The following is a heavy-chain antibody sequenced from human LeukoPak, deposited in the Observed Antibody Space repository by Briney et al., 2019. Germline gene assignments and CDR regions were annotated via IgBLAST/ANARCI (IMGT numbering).Heavy chain of an antibody. Sequence: KPSETLSLTCTVSGGSISSYYWSWIRQPPGKGLEWIGSIYYSGSTYYNPSLKSRVTISVDTSKNQFSLKLSSVTAADTAVYYCARHDGYSYGRTKPYYFDYWGQGTLVTVSS. CDR2: IYYSGST. D-gene: IGHD5-18*01. CDR1: GGSISSYY. CDR3: ARHDGYSYGRTKPYYFDY. J-gene: IGHJ4*02. V-gene: IGHV4-59*05.